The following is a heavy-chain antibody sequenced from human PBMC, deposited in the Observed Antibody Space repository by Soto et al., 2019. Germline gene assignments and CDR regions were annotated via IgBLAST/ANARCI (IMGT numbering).Heavy chain of an antibody. J-gene: IGHJ6*02. V-gene: IGHV3-33*01. CDR1: GFIFSNYA. Sequence: GGSLRLSCAASGFIFSNYAMHWVRQAPGKGLEWVAVIWYDGSNKYYADSVEGRFTISRDNSKSTLYLQMNSLKAEDAALYYSARDSSGMAVWGQGTTVPVSS. CDR2: IWYDGSNK. CDR3: ARDSSGMAV.